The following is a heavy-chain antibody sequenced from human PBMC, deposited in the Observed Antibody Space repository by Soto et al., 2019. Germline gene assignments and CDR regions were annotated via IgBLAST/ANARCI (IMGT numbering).Heavy chain of an antibody. V-gene: IGHV4-59*08. Sequence: SELSLTCTVSGGSISSYYWSWIRQPPGKGLEGIGYIYYSGSTNYNPSLTSRVTISVDTSKNQFSLKLGSVTAADTAVYYCARLGYGDLMDYWGQGTLVTVSS. CDR3: ARLGYGDLMDY. D-gene: IGHD4-17*01. CDR1: GGSISSYY. J-gene: IGHJ4*02. CDR2: IYYSGST.